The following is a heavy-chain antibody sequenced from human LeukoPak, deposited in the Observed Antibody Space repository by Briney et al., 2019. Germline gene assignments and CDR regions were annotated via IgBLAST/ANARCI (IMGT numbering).Heavy chain of an antibody. CDR2: INPNSGGT. J-gene: IGHJ5*02. CDR1: GYTFTGYY. CDR3: ARDLWERNWFDP. V-gene: IGHV1-2*02. Sequence: ASVKVSCKASGYTFTGYYMHWVRQAPGQGLEWMGWINPNSGGTNYAQKFQGRVTMTGDTSISTAYMELSRLRSDDTAVYYCARDLWERNWFDPWGQGTLVTVSS. D-gene: IGHD3-16*01.